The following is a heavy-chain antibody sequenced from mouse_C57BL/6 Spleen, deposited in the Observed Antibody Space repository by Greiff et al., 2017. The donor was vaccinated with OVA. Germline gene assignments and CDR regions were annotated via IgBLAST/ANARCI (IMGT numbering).Heavy chain of an antibody. V-gene: IGHV5-9-1*02. CDR2: ISSGGDYI. D-gene: IGHD1-1*01. Sequence: EVMLVESGEGLVKPGGSLKLSCAASGFTFSSYAMSWVRQTPEKRLEWVAYISSGGDYIYYADTVKGRFTISRDNARNTLYLQMSSLKSEDTAMYYCTRDGTTVVAPNYYAMDYWGQGTSVTVSS. CDR1: GFTFSSYA. CDR3: TRDGTTVVAPNYYAMDY. J-gene: IGHJ4*01.